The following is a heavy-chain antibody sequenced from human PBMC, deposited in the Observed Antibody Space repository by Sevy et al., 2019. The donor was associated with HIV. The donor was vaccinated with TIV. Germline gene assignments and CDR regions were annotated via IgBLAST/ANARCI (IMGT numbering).Heavy chain of an antibody. V-gene: IGHV4-34*01. D-gene: IGHD3-22*01. CDR2: INHSGST. CDR1: GGSFSGYY. Sequence: SDTLSLTCAVYGGSFSGYYWSWIRQPPGKGLEWIGEINHSGSTNYNPSLKSRVTISVDTSKNQFSLKLSSVTAADTAVYYCARGGTYYYDSSGYYPNHYYYYGMDVWGQGTTVTVSS. J-gene: IGHJ6*02. CDR3: ARGGTYYYDSSGYYPNHYYYYGMDV.